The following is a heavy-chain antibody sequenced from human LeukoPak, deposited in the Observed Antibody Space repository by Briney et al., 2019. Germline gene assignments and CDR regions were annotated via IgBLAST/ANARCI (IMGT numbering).Heavy chain of an antibody. CDR2: ISSNGGST. V-gene: IGHV3-64*01. CDR1: GFTFSSYA. Sequence: GGSLRLSCAASGFTFSSYAMHWVRQAPGKGLEYVSAISSNGGSTYYANSVKGRFTISRDNSKNTLYLQMNSLSADDTALYYCAKDETRNGDYVPFDIWGQGTKVTVSS. J-gene: IGHJ3*02. D-gene: IGHD4-17*01. CDR3: AKDETRNGDYVPFDI.